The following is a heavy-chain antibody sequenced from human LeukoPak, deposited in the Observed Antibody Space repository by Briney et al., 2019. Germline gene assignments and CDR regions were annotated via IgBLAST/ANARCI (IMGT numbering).Heavy chain of an antibody. CDR2: IYYSGST. CDR3: ARKGYWPKNALDI. CDR1: GGSISSSSYY. D-gene: IGHD6-13*01. Sequence: SETLSLTCTVSGGSISSSSYYWGWIRQPPGKGLEWIGSIYYSGSTYYNPSLKSRVTISVGTSKNQFSLKLSSVTAADTAVYYCARKGYWPKNALDIWGQGTMVTVSS. J-gene: IGHJ3*02. V-gene: IGHV4-39*01.